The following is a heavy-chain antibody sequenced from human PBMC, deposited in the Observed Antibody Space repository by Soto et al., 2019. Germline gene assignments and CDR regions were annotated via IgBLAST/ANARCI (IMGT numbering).Heavy chain of an antibody. V-gene: IGHV3-23*01. D-gene: IGHD3-22*01. J-gene: IGHJ4*02. CDR1: GFTFGSYA. Sequence: EVHLLESGGGLVQPGGSLRLSCAASGFTFGSYAMSWVRLAPGKGLEWVSVAGPSGSSTFYADSVRGRFTISRDNFENTLYLPINRLRAVDTALYFCARTYYYDSTGYYRTFDYWGQGTLVTVSS. CDR2: AGPSGSST. CDR3: ARTYYYDSTGYYRTFDY.